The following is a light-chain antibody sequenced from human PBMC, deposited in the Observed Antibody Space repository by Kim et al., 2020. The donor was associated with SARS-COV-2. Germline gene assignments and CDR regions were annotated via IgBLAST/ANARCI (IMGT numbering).Light chain of an antibody. CDR1: SLRSYY. J-gene: IGLJ2*01. CDR3: NSRDSSGNVV. V-gene: IGLV3-19*01. Sequence: SSELTQDPAVSVALGQTVRITCPGDSLRSYYASWYQQKPGQAPVLVIYGKNNRPSGIPDRFSGSSSGNTASLTITGAQAEDEADYYCNSRDSSGNVVFGG. CDR2: GKN.